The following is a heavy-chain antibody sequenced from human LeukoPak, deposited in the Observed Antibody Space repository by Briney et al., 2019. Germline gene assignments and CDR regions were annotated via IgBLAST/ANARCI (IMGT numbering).Heavy chain of an antibody. CDR3: ARHREYYDSSGYHNFDY. CDR1: GYSFTSYW. CDR2: IDPSDSYT. V-gene: IGHV5-10-1*01. D-gene: IGHD3-22*01. J-gene: IGHJ4*02. Sequence: GESLKISCKGSGYSFTSYWISWVRQMPGKGLEWMGRIDPSDSYTNYSPSFQGHVTISADKSISTAYLQWSSLKASDTAMYYCARHREYYDSSGYHNFDYWGQGTLVTVSS.